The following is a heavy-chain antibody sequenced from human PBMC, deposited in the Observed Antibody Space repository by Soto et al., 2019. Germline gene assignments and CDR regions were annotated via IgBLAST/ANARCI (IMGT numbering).Heavy chain of an antibody. J-gene: IGHJ4*02. CDR1: GFTFSSYS. CDR3: ASLAVDTAMVRIFDY. V-gene: IGHV3-21*01. D-gene: IGHD5-18*01. Sequence: EVQLVESGGGLVKPGGSLRLSCAASGFTFSSYSMNWVRQAPGKGLEWVSSISSSSSYIYYADSVKGRFTISRDNAKNSLYLQMNSLRAEDTAVYYCASLAVDTAMVRIFDYWGQGTLVTVSP. CDR2: ISSSSSYI.